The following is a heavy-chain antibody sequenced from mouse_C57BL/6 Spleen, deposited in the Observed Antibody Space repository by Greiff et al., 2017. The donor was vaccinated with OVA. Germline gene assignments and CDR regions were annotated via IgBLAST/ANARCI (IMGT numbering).Heavy chain of an antibody. CDR1: GYAFSSYW. D-gene: IGHD2-2*01. Sequence: QVQLQQSGAELVKPGASVKISCKASGYAFSSYWMNWVKQRPGKGLEWIGQIYPGDGDTNYNGKFKGKATLTADKSSSTAYMQLSSLTSEDSAVYFCAREMVTTGYYFDYWGQGTTLTVSS. J-gene: IGHJ2*01. CDR3: AREMVTTGYYFDY. V-gene: IGHV1-80*01. CDR2: IYPGDGDT.